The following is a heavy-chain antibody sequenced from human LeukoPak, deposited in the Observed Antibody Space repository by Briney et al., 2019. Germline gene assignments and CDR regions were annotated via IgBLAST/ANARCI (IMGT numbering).Heavy chain of an antibody. CDR1: GGSISSYY. D-gene: IGHD3-22*01. CDR3: ARQQSGYYSYYFDF. V-gene: IGHV4-59*01. CDR2: IYYSGST. J-gene: IGHJ4*02. Sequence: PSETLSLTCTVSGGSISSYYWSWIRQPPGKGLEWIGYIYYSGSTNYNPFLKSRVTISGDTSKNPFSLKLSSVTAADTAVYYCARQQSGYYSYYFDFWGQGTLVTVSS.